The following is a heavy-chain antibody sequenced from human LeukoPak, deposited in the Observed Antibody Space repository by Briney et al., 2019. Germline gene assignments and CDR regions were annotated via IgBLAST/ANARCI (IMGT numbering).Heavy chain of an antibody. D-gene: IGHD3-10*01. CDR1: GYTFTSYY. Sequence: ASVKVSCKASGYTFTSYYMHWVRQAPGQGLEWRGWINPNSGGTNYAQKFQGRVTMTRDTAISTAYMELRRLRSDDTAVYYCARDRRGITMVRGVISYYYYMDVWGKGTTVTISS. J-gene: IGHJ6*03. CDR2: INPNSGGT. CDR3: ARDRRGITMVRGVISYYYYMDV. V-gene: IGHV1-2*02.